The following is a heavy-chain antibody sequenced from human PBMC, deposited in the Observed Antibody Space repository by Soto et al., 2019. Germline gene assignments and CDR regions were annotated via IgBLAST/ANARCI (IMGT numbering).Heavy chain of an antibody. V-gene: IGHV1-69*01. J-gene: IGHJ6*02. Sequence: QVQLVQSGAEVKKPGSSVKVSCKASGGTFSSYAISWVRQAPGQGLEWMGGIIPIFGTANYAQKFQGRVTINADESTSTAYMELSSLRSEDTAVYYCARVPPQPLKSGYESHYYYYGMDVWGQGTTVTVSS. CDR1: GGTFSSYA. CDR3: ARVPPQPLKSGYESHYYYYGMDV. CDR2: IIPIFGTA. D-gene: IGHD5-12*01.